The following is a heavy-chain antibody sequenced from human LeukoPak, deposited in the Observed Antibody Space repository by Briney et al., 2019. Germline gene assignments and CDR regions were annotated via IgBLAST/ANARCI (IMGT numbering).Heavy chain of an antibody. J-gene: IGHJ4*02. V-gene: IGHV3-66*01. CDR3: ARDTGSGYYG. CDR2: IYSGGST. CDR1: GFTFSSYS. D-gene: IGHD3-22*01. Sequence: PGGSLRLSCAASGFTFSSYSMNWVRQAPGKGLEWVSVIYSGGSTYYADSVKGRFTISRDNSKNTLYLRMNSLRAEDTAVYYCARDTGSGYYGWGQGTLVTVSS.